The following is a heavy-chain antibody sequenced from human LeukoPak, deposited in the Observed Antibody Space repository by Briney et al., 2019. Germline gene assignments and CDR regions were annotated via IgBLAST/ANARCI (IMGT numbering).Heavy chain of an antibody. CDR1: GYTFTSYD. J-gene: IGHJ4*02. CDR3: ATTYYYDSSGYWNFDC. D-gene: IGHD3-22*01. CDR2: MNPNSGNT. Sequence: ASVKVSCKASGYTFTSYDINWVRQATGQGLEWMGWMNPNSGNTGYAQKFQGRVTMTRNTSISTAYMELSSLRSEDTAVYYCATTYYYDSSGYWNFDCWGQGTLVTVSS. V-gene: IGHV1-8*01.